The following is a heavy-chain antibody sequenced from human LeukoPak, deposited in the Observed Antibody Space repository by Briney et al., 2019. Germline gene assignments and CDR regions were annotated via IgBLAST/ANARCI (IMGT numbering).Heavy chain of an antibody. J-gene: IGHJ1*01. CDR1: GFTFSHYG. Sequence: GGSLRLSCAASGFTFSHYGMHWVRQPPGAGMEWVAVIWSDGSDKYYAKSVKGRFPISRDNSKNSLFLQMNSLRAEDTAVYYCSKDAQRGFDYSNSLQNWGQGILVTVSS. CDR3: SKDAQRGFDYSNSLQN. D-gene: IGHD4-11*01. CDR2: IWSDGSDK. V-gene: IGHV3-33*06.